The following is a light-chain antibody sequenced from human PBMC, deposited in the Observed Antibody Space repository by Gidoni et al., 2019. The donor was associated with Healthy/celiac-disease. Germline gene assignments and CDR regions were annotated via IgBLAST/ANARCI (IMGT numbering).Light chain of an antibody. V-gene: IGLV3-1*01. CDR1: KLGDKY. CDR3: QAWDSSTSVV. Sequence: SYELTQPPSVSVYPGQTASITCSGDKLGDKYACWYQQKPGQSPVLVIYQDSKRPSGSPERCSGSNAGNTATLTISGTQAMDEADYYCQAWDSSTSVVFGGGTKLTVL. J-gene: IGLJ2*01. CDR2: QDS.